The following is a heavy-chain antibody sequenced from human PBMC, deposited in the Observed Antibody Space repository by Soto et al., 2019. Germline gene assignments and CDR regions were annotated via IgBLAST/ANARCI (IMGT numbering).Heavy chain of an antibody. CDR3: AKDLTRQLAYWLDP. J-gene: IGHJ5*02. V-gene: IGHV1-2*02. Sequence: ASVKVSCKASGFSFTGYYIHWLRQAPGQGLEWMGWIDAHSGGTEYAQKFQGRVTLTRDTSIATAYLTLTSLTSDDTALYYCAKDLTRQLAYWLDPWGQGTQVTVS. CDR1: GFSFTGYY. D-gene: IGHD6-6*01. CDR2: IDAHSGGT.